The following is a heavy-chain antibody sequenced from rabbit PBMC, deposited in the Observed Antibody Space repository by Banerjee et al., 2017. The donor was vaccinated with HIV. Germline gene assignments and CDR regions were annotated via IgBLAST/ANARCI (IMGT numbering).Heavy chain of an antibody. CDR3: ARSVMLLGRFNL. CDR1: GFSFNITYY. Sequence: QSLEESGGDLVKPGASLTLTCTASGFSFNITYYMCWVRQAPGKGLEWIACIVTGSSGTTYYANWAKGRFTISKPSSTTVTLQMTSLTAVDTATYFCARSVMLLGRFNLWGPGTLVTVS. CDR2: IVTGSSGTT. J-gene: IGHJ4*01. D-gene: IGHD6-1*01. V-gene: IGHV1S40*01.